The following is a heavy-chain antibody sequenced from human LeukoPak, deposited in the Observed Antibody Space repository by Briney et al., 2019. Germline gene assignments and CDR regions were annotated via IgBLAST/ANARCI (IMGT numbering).Heavy chain of an antibody. CDR2: INHSGST. J-gene: IGHJ4*02. CDR1: GGSFSGYY. Sequence: SETLSLTCAVYGGSFSGYYWSWIRQPPGKGLEWIGEINHSGSTNYNPSLKSRVTISVDTSKNQFSLKLSSVTAADTAVYYCARDYCSGGSCYSGLYFDYWGQGTLVTVSS. D-gene: IGHD2-15*01. CDR3: ARDYCSGGSCYSGLYFDY. V-gene: IGHV4-34*01.